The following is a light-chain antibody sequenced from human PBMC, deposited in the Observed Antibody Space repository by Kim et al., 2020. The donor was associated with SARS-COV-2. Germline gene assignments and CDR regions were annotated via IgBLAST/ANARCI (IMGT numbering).Light chain of an antibody. V-gene: IGKV3-15*01. CDR2: EAS. CDR1: QSVGTN. Sequence: EIVMTQSPATLSVSPGERATLSCRASQSVGTNLAWYQQRPGQAPRLLIYEASTRATSIPARFSGSGSGTEFTLAISSLQSEDFALYYCQQYSDWPPLTFGGGTKVEIK. CDR3: QQYSDWPPLT. J-gene: IGKJ4*01.